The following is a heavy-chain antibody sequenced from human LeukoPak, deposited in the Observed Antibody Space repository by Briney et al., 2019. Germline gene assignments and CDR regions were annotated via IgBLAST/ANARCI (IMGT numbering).Heavy chain of an antibody. Sequence: GGSLRLSCAASGFTFSSYAMSWVRQAPGKGLEWVSAISGSGGSTYYADSVKGRFTISRDNSKNTLYLQMNSLRAEDTAVYYCANQGLLLWFGGLYSTEYGMDVWGQGTTVTVSS. V-gene: IGHV3-23*01. CDR2: ISGSGGST. J-gene: IGHJ6*02. CDR1: GFTFSSYA. D-gene: IGHD3-10*01. CDR3: ANQGLLLWFGGLYSTEYGMDV.